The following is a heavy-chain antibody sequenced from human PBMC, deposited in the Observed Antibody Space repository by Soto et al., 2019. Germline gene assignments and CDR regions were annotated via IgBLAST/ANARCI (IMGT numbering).Heavy chain of an antibody. D-gene: IGHD1-26*01. CDR2: ISYDGSNK. CDR3: VRGATHRTWFDP. CDR1: GFTFSSYA. V-gene: IGHV3-30-3*01. Sequence: PGGSLRLSCAASGFTFSSYAMHWVRQAPGKGLEWVAVISYDGSNKYYADSVKGRFTISRDNDKNSLYLQMNSLRDEDTAVYYCVRGATHRTWFDPWGQGTLVTVSS. J-gene: IGHJ5*02.